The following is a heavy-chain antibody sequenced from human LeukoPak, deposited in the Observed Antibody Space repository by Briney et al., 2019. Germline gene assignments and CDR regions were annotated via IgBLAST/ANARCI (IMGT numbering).Heavy chain of an antibody. CDR3: ARSGLRNDFDI. Sequence: PSETLSLTCTVSGGSINSYYWSWIRQPPGKGLEWIGYIYYSGSTKYNPSLKSRVTISVDTSKNQFSLKLSSVTAADTAVYYCARSGLRNDFDIWGQGTMVTVSS. CDR2: IYYSGST. D-gene: IGHD5-12*01. CDR1: GGSINSYY. V-gene: IGHV4-59*08. J-gene: IGHJ3*02.